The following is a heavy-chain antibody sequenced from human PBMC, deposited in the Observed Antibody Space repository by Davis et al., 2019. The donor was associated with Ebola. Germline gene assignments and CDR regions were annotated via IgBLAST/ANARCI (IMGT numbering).Heavy chain of an antibody. CDR1: GFLFSTYG. D-gene: IGHD2-8*02. Sequence: RGSLRPSCSVSGFLFSTYGMFWVRQAPGQVIEWVAVISPDGSDKNYADSGKGRFTISRDNSKNTLDLQMNSLRPEDTAVYYCVKTRSNWWNDALEIWGRGTMVIVSS. V-gene: IGHV3-30*18. CDR3: VKTRSNWWNDALEI. J-gene: IGHJ3*02. CDR2: ISPDGSDK.